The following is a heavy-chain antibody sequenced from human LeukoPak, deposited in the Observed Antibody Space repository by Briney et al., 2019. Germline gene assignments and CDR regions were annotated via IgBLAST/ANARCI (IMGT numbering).Heavy chain of an antibody. CDR1: GGSISSYY. CDR3: ARSRRDGYNYYFDY. D-gene: IGHD5-24*01. V-gene: IGHV4-59*01. CDR2: IYYSGST. J-gene: IGHJ4*02. Sequence: SETLSLTCTVSGGSISSYYWSWIRQPPGKGLEWIGYIYYSGSTNYNPSLKSRVTISVDTFKNQFSLKLSSVTAADTAVYYCARSRRDGYNYYFDYWGQGTLVTVSS.